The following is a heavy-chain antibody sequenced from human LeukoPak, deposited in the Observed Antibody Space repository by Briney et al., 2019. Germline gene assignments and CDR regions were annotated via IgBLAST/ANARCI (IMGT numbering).Heavy chain of an antibody. V-gene: IGHV1-8*01. CDR2: MNPNSGNT. Sequence: GASVKVSCKASGYTFTSYDINWVRQATGQGLEWMGWMNPNSGNTGYAQKFQGRVTMTRNTSISTAYMELSSLRSEDTAVYYCASGPAHSSSWSIIFDYWGQGTLATVSS. CDR3: ASGPAHSSSWSIIFDY. CDR1: GYTFTSYD. D-gene: IGHD6-13*01. J-gene: IGHJ4*02.